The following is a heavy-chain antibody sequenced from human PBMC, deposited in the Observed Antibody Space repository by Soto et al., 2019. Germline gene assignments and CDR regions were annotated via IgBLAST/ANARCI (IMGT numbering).Heavy chain of an antibody. D-gene: IGHD6-6*01. Sequence: GGSLRLSCAASGFTFSGSAMHWVRQASGKGLEWVGRIRSKANSYATAYAASVKGRFTISRDDSKNTAYLQMNSLKTEDTAVYYCTTPRVGKYSSSMTDYWGQGTLVTVSS. CDR2: IRSKANSYAT. CDR3: TTPRVGKYSSSMTDY. J-gene: IGHJ4*02. V-gene: IGHV3-73*01. CDR1: GFTFSGSA.